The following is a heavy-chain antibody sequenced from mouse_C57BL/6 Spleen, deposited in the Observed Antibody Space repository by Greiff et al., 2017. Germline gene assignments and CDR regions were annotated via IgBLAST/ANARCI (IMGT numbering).Heavy chain of an antibody. D-gene: IGHD2-5*01. Sequence: EVQGVESGGGLVQPGGSMKLSCAASGFTFSDAWMDWVRQSPEKGLEWVAEIRNKANNHATYYAESVKGRFTISRDDSKSSVYLQMNSLRAEDTGIYYCTRRYSNGLDYWGQGTTLTVSS. CDR2: IRNKANNHAT. V-gene: IGHV6-6*01. CDR3: TRRYSNGLDY. J-gene: IGHJ2*01. CDR1: GFTFSDAW.